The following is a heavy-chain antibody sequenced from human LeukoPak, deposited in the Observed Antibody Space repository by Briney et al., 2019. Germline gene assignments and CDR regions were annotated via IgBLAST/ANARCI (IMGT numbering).Heavy chain of an antibody. CDR1: GFTFSSYA. CDR3: AKDGEGGGYYFDY. J-gene: IGHJ4*02. Sequence: GGSLRLSCAASGFTFSSYAMSWVRQAPGKGLEWVSAISASSISTYYADSVKGRFTISRDNSKNSLYLQMNSLRAEDTALYYCAKDGEGGGYYFDYWGQGTLVTVSS. CDR2: ISASSIST. D-gene: IGHD2-21*01. V-gene: IGHV3-23*01.